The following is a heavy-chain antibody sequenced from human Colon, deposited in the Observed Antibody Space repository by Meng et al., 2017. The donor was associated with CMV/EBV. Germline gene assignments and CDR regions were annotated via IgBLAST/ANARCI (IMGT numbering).Heavy chain of an antibody. D-gene: IGHD2-2*01. CDR3: ATGTANCYACSYNMDV. CDR1: GYTFTSYG. Sequence: SVKVSCKASGYTFTSYGISWVRQAPGQGFEWMGGIIPVFQKTNYAQNFQGRITITADKATNTVYLEMISLTSDDTASYYCATGTANCYACSYNMDVWGQGTTVTVSS. J-gene: IGHJ6*02. V-gene: IGHV1-69*06. CDR2: IIPVFQKT.